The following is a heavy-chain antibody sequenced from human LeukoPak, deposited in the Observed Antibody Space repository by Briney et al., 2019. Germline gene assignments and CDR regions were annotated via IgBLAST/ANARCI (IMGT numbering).Heavy chain of an antibody. D-gene: IGHD2-2*01. Sequence: SSETLSLTCTVSGGSLSNHYWSWIRQPPGKGLELLGHIFSTGTTFYNLSLISRVSISLDTSRNQYFLRLTSVTAADTALYYCARFSSGCTTASCYLTYWGQGILVTVSP. CDR3: ARFSSGCTTASCYLTY. CDR2: IFSTGTT. CDR1: GGSLSNHY. J-gene: IGHJ4*02. V-gene: IGHV4-59*11.